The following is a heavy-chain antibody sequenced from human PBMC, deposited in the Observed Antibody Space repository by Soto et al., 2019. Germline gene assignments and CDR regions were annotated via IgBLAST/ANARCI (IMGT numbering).Heavy chain of an antibody. V-gene: IGHV3-11*06. CDR3: ARVVTSFGVVRKGYGMGG. D-gene: IGHD3-3*01. CDR1: GFTFSDYY. Sequence: PGGSLRLSCAASGFTFSDYYMSWIRQAPGKGLEWVSYISSSSSYTHYADSVKGRFTISRDNAKNSLYLQMNSLRAEDTAVYYCARVVTSFGVVRKGYGMGGWGQGTTV. CDR2: ISSSSSYT. J-gene: IGHJ6*02.